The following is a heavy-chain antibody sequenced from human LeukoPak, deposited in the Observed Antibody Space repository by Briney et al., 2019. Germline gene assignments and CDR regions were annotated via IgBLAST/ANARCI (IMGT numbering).Heavy chain of an antibody. V-gene: IGHV3-23*01. CDR3: AKLTVVDY. Sequence: QAGGSLRLSCPASAFTFSNYVMSWVRQAPGKGLEWISTVSASGGSTYYTDSIKGRFTISRDNSKNTLYLQMNSLRADDTAVYYCAKLTVVDYWGQGTLVTVSS. J-gene: IGHJ4*02. CDR1: AFTFSNYV. D-gene: IGHD4-23*01. CDR2: VSASGGST.